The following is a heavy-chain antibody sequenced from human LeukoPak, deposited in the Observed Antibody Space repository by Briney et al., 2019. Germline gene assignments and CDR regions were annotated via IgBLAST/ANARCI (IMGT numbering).Heavy chain of an antibody. CDR1: GFTVSSYG. D-gene: IGHD3-22*01. V-gene: IGHV3-33*03. Sequence: GGSLRLSCAASGFTVSSYGMHWIRQAPGKGLEWVAVIWYDGSNKYYADAVKGRFTISRDNAKNTLYLQMNSLRAEDTAVYYCASPNPATSSYYYASSGDFDYWGQGTLVTVSS. J-gene: IGHJ4*02. CDR2: IWYDGSNK. CDR3: ASPNPATSSYYYASSGDFDY.